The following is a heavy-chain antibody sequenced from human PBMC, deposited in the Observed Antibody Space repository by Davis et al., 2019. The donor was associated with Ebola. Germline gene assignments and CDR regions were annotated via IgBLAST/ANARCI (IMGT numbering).Heavy chain of an antibody. Sequence: PGGSLRLSCAASGFTFSDYTMSWVRQAPGKGLEWVSSITGSGGNTYYADSVKGQFTTSRDNSKNTLYLQMSSLRAEDTAVYYCAKSITMAGTLYFDYWGQGTLVTVSS. J-gene: IGHJ4*02. CDR3: AKSITMAGTLYFDY. CDR2: ITGSGGNT. CDR1: GFTFSDYT. V-gene: IGHV3-23*01. D-gene: IGHD6-19*01.